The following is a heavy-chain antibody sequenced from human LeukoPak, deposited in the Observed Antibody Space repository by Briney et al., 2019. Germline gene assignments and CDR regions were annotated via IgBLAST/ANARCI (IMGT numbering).Heavy chain of an antibody. CDR3: ARHRLYDSGTYYPTWFDP. CDR2: VYYSGRT. CDR1: GGSISSGSYY. D-gene: IGHD3-22*01. Sequence: SETLSLTCTVSGGSISSGSYYWGWIRQPPGKGVEWIGSVYYSGRTYFNPSLKSRVTLSVDTSKNQFSLKLSSVTAADTAVYYCARHRLYDSGTYYPTWFDPWGQGTLVTVSS. J-gene: IGHJ5*02. V-gene: IGHV4-39*01.